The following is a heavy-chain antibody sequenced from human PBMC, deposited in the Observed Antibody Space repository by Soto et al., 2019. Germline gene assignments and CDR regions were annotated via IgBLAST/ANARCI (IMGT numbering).Heavy chain of an antibody. Sequence: GGSLRLSCTASGFPFSSYWMHWVRPAQGKGLVWVSRINSDGSSTSYADSVKGRFTISRDNAQNTLYLQMNSLRAEDTAVYYCARVSNYGDYFAMFDYWGQGTLVTVSS. D-gene: IGHD4-17*01. CDR1: GFPFSSYW. CDR3: ARVSNYGDYFAMFDY. V-gene: IGHV3-74*01. J-gene: IGHJ4*02. CDR2: INSDGSST.